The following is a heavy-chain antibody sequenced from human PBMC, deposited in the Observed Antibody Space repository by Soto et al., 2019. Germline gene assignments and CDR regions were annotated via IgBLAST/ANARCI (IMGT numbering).Heavy chain of an antibody. CDR1: GYTFTSYD. V-gene: IGHV1-8*01. J-gene: IGHJ4*02. D-gene: IGHD5-18*01. CDR3: ARGRGDTAMVLMGY. Sequence: AASVKVSCKASGYTFTSYDINWVRQATGQGLEWMGWMNPNSGNTGYAQKFQGRVTMTRNTSISTAYMELCSLRSEDTAVYYCARGRGDTAMVLMGYWGQGTLVTVSS. CDR2: MNPNSGNT.